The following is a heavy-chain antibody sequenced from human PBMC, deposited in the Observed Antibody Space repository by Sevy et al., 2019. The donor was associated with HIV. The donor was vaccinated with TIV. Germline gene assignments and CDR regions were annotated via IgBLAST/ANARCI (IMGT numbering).Heavy chain of an antibody. CDR1: GFTFSKYS. CDR3: AREGCTKPHDY. CDR2: FSFGCGRI. Sequence: GGSLRLSCEASGFTFSKYSMSWVRQAPGKGLEWVSTFSFGCGRINYTDSVKGRFTISRDDSKNTLYLQMNSLRAEDTAVYYCAREGCTKPHDYWGQGTLVTVSS. D-gene: IGHD2-8*01. V-gene: IGHV3-23*01. J-gene: IGHJ4*02.